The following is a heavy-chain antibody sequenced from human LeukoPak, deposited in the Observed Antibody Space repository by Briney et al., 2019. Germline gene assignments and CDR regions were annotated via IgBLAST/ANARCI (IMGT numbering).Heavy chain of an antibody. J-gene: IGHJ3*02. CDR3: ARVLTYSSSSVSAFDI. Sequence: PSETLSLTCTVSGGSISSYYWSWIRQPPGKGLEWIGYIYYSGSTYDNPSLKSRVTISRGTSKNQFSLKLSSVTAADTAVYYCARVLTYSSSSVSAFDIWGQGTMVTVSS. CDR1: GGSISSYY. D-gene: IGHD6-13*01. V-gene: IGHV4-59*01. CDR2: IYYSGST.